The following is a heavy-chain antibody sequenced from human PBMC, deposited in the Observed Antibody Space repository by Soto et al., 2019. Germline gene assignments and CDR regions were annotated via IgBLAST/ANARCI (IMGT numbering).Heavy chain of an antibody. D-gene: IGHD5-18*01. J-gene: IGHJ4*02. CDR1: GFTFSSYD. CDR2: IGTAGDT. CDR3: ARARFRGYSYGYLDY. V-gene: IGHV3-13*01. Sequence: GGSLRLSCAASGFTFSSYDMHWVRQATGKGLEWVSAIGTAGDTYYPGSVKGRFTISRENAKNSLYLQMNSLRAGDTAVYYCARARFRGYSYGYLDYWGQGTLVTVSS.